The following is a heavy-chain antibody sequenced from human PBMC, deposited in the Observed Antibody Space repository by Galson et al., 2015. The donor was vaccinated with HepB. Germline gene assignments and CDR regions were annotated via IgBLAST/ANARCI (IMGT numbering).Heavy chain of an antibody. CDR1: GFTFSSYA. CDR2: ISNDGTTK. V-gene: IGHV3-30-3*01. Sequence: SLRLSCAASGFTFSSYALHWVRQAPGKGLEWVALISNDGTTKYYADSVKGRFIISRDNSKNTLSLQLNSLGSEDTGLYYCARGDPPNYDILTTYYLTMGTAFGYWGQGTLVTVSS. CDR3: ARGDPPNYDILTTYYLTMGTAFGY. D-gene: IGHD3-9*01. J-gene: IGHJ4*02.